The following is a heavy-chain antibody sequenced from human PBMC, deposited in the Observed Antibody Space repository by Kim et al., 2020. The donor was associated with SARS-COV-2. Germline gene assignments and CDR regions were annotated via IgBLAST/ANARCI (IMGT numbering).Heavy chain of an antibody. D-gene: IGHD2-2*01. J-gene: IGHJ4*02. Sequence: ASVKVSCKASGYTFTSYGISWVRQAPGQGLEWMGWISAYNGNTNYAQKLQGRVTMTTDTSTSTAYMELRSLRSDDTAVYYCAREGGGYCSSTSCYFDYWGQGTLVTVSS. V-gene: IGHV1-18*01. CDR1: GYTFTSYG. CDR3: AREGGGYCSSTSCYFDY. CDR2: ISAYNGNT.